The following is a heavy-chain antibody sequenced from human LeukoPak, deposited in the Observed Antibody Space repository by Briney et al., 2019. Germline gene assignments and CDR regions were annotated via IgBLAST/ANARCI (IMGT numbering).Heavy chain of an antibody. CDR1: GFTFSSYA. CDR3: ARGRSSSGSMNEY. D-gene: IGHD3-10*01. Sequence: GGSLRPSCAASGFTFSSYAMSWVRQTPGKGLEWVSSISSSSYTYYADSVKGRFTISRDNAKNSLYLQMNSLRAEDTAVYYCARGRSSSGSMNEYWGQGTLVTVSS. CDR2: ISSSSYT. V-gene: IGHV3-21*01. J-gene: IGHJ4*02.